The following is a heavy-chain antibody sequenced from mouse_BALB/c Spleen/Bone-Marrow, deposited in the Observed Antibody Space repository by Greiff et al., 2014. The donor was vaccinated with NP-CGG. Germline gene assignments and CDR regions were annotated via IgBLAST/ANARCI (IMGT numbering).Heavy chain of an antibody. D-gene: IGHD1-1*01. CDR1: GYTFTSYV. CDR3: ARGGSYGTSLYWYFDV. Sequence: LVESGPELVKPGASVKMSCKASGYTFTSYVIHWVKQKPGQGLEWIGYINPYNDGTKYNEKFKGKATLTSDKSSSTAYMELSSLTSEDPAVYYCARGGSYGTSLYWYFDVWGAGTTVTVSS. J-gene: IGHJ1*01. V-gene: IGHV1-14*01. CDR2: INPYNDGT.